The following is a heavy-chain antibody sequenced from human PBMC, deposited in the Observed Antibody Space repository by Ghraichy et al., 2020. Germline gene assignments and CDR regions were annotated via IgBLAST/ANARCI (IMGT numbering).Heavy chain of an antibody. D-gene: IGHD2-2*01. V-gene: IGHV3-23*01. CDR3: AKEHSCTTTSCPYNWLDP. CDR2: ISGGGDKI. Sequence: GGSLRLSCAASGFTFSSYAMNWVRQAPGKGLEWVSLISGGGDKIYYADSVKGRFTISRDNSKNTLYLQMNSLRAEDTAVYYCAKEHSCTTTSCPYNWLDPWGQGTLVTVS. J-gene: IGHJ5*02. CDR1: GFTFSSYA.